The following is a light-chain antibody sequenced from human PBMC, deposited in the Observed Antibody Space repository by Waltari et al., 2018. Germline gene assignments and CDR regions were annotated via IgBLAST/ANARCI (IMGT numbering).Light chain of an antibody. J-gene: IGLJ2*01. CDR1: SRAVGVYNY. V-gene: IGLV2-11*01. CDR3: CSYAGSYTLV. CDR2: AVS. Sequence: QSALTQPRSVSGSPAQPVTISCPGPSRAVGVYNYLSWYQQHPGKAPNLMIYAVSKRPSGVPDRFSGSKSGNTASLTISGLQAEDEADYYCCSYAGSYTLVFGGGTKLTVL.